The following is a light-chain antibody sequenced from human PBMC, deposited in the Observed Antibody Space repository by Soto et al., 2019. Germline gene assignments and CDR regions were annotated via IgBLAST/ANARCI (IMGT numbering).Light chain of an antibody. J-gene: IGKJ4*01. CDR1: HDIAIY. Sequence: IQLTQSPSSLSASVGYTFTITCRASHDIAIYLDWYQKKPGKAPKLLIYAASTLHGGVPSRLSGSGYGTDLAITITSLKAEDFATYYCQQIRMYTSTFGGGTKVDIK. V-gene: IGKV1-9*01. CDR2: AAS. CDR3: QQIRMYTST.